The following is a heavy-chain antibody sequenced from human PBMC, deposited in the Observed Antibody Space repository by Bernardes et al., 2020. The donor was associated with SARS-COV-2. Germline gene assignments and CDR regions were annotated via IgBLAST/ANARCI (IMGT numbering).Heavy chain of an antibody. CDR1: GGSFSGYY. D-gene: IGHD3-9*01. J-gene: IGHJ6*03. V-gene: IGHV4-34*01. Sequence: SETLSLTCAVYGGSFSGYYWSWIRQPPGKGLEWIGEINHSGSTNYNPSLKSRVTISVDTSKNQFSLKLSSVTAADTAVYYCARERSYYDILTGYYMYYYYYYMDVWGKGTTVTVSS. CDR2: INHSGST. CDR3: ARERSYYDILTGYYMYYYYYYMDV.